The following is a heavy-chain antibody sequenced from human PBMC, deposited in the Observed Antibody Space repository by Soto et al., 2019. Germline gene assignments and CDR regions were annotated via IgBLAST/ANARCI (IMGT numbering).Heavy chain of an antibody. CDR3: ASQYSSGWYAGNFDY. CDR1: GYSISSGYY. Sequence: SETLSLTCAVSGYSISSGYYWGWIRQPPGKGLEWIGSIYHSGSTYYNPSLTSRVTISVDTSKNQFSLKLSSVTAADTAVYYCASQYSSGWYAGNFDYWGQGTLVTVSS. J-gene: IGHJ4*02. CDR2: IYHSGST. V-gene: IGHV4-38-2*01. D-gene: IGHD6-19*01.